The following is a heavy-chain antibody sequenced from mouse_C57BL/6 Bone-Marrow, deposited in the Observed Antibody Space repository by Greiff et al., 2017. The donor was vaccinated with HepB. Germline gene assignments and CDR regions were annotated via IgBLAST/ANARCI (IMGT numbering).Heavy chain of an antibody. CDR1: GYSITSGYY. V-gene: IGHV3-6*01. CDR3: ARDILRLYFDY. D-gene: IGHD1-1*01. Sequence: EVQVVESGPGLVKPSQSLSLTCSVTGYSITSGYYWNWIRQFPGNKLEWMGYISYDGSNNYNPSLKNRISITRDTSKNQFFLKLNSVTTEDTATYYCARDILRLYFDYWGQGTTLTVSS. CDR2: ISYDGSN. J-gene: IGHJ2*01.